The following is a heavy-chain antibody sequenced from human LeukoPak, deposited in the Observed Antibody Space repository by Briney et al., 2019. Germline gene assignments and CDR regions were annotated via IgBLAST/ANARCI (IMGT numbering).Heavy chain of an antibody. V-gene: IGHV4-31*03. J-gene: IGHJ4*02. CDR1: GGSISSGGYY. CDR2: IYHSGST. D-gene: IGHD6-19*01. CDR3: ARAQYSSGWYFDY. Sequence: SETLSLTCTVSGGSISSGGYYWSWIRQHPGKGLEWIGYIYHSGSTYYNPSLKSRVTISVDTSKNQFSLKLSSVTAADTAVYYCARAQYSSGWYFDYWGQGTLVTVSS.